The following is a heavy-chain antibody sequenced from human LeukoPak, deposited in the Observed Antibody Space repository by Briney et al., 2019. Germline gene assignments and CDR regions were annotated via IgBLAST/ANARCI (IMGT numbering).Heavy chain of an antibody. CDR3: TRDEYGSLDPDY. Sequence: GGSLRLSCAASGSTFRIAGMRWVRQAPGKGLEWVAVIWHDGSNINYADSVNGRFTISRDNSKNTLYLQMNSLRVEDTAVYYCTRDEYGSLDPDYWGQGTLVTVSS. CDR2: IWHDGSNI. D-gene: IGHD4-17*01. CDR1: GSTFRIAG. J-gene: IGHJ4*02. V-gene: IGHV3-33*01.